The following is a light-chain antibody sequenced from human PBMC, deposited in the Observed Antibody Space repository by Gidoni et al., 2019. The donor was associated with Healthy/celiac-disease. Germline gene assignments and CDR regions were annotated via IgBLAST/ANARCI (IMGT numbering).Light chain of an antibody. CDR1: QSVSSSY. Sequence: EIVLTQYPGTLSLSPGERATLSCRASQSVSSSYLAWYQQQPGQAPRLLIYGASSRATGIPDRFSGSGSGTDFTLTISRLVPEDFAVYYCQQYGSSPSLTFGGGTKVEIK. J-gene: IGKJ4*01. CDR3: QQYGSSPSLT. V-gene: IGKV3-20*01. CDR2: GAS.